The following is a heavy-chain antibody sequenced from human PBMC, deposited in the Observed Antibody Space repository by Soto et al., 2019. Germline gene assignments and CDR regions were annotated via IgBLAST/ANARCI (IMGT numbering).Heavy chain of an antibody. CDR2: IIPILGIA. V-gene: IGHV1-69*02. CDR3: ASDSGPCFSSGHPDGLGWSFDL. J-gene: IGHJ2*01. CDR1: GGTFSSYT. Sequence: QVQLVQSGAEVKKPGSSVKVSCKASGGTFSSYTISWVRQAPGQGLEWMGRIIPILGIANYAQKFQGRVTITAERTTSTAYMDPSSLRSEETAGYNCASDSGPCFSSGHPDGLGWSFDLWGRGTLVTVSS. D-gene: IGHD3-3*01.